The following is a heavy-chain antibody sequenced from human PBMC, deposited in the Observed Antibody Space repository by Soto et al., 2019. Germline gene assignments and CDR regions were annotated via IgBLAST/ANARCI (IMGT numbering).Heavy chain of an antibody. J-gene: IGHJ4*02. Sequence: PGGSLRLSCEASGFTFSTYGMHWVRQAPGKGLEWVAVIWYDGSNKYYADSVKGRFTISRDNSENTLYLQMNSLRAEDTAVYYCARDQYCSTARCYSPPLDYWGQGTLVTVS. CDR1: GFTFSTYG. V-gene: IGHV3-33*01. CDR3: ARDQYCSTARCYSPPLDY. D-gene: IGHD2-2*02. CDR2: IWYDGSNK.